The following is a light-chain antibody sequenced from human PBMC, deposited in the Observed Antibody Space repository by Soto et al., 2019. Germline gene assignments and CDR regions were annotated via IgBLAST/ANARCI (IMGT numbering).Light chain of an antibody. J-gene: IGLJ1*01. V-gene: IGLV2-23*02. CDR1: SSDVGSYNL. Sequence: QSVLTQPASVSGSPGQSITISFTGTSSDVGSYNLVSWYQHHPGKAPKSSTNEISNRPSGVSNRFSGSKSHNTASLTISVLQAEDAADYYCCSYADTSTFVFGSGTKVTV. CDR3: CSYADTSTFV. CDR2: EIS.